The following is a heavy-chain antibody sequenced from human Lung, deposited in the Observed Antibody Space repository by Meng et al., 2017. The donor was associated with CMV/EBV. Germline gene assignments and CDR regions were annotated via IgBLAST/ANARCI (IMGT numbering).Heavy chain of an antibody. CDR1: GFTFSSYA. V-gene: IGHV3-30*04. Sequence: SCAASGFTFSSYAMHWVRQAPGKGLEWVAVISYDGSNKYYADPVKGRFTISRDNSKNTLYLQMNSLRAEDTAVYYCARDGLRITMIVVVIIGWGMAVWXQGTTVTVSS. J-gene: IGHJ6*02. CDR2: ISYDGSNK. D-gene: IGHD3-22*01. CDR3: ARDGLRITMIVVVIIGWGMAV.